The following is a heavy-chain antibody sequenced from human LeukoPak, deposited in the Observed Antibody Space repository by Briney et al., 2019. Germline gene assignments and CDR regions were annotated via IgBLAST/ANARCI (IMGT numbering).Heavy chain of an antibody. Sequence: PSETLSLTCAVYGGSFSGYYWSWIRQPPGKGLEWIGEINHSGSTNYNPSLKSRVTISVDTSKNQFSLKLSSVTAADTAVYYCARAPATGYCSGGSCYSDYWGQGTLVTVSS. CDR1: GGSFSGYY. D-gene: IGHD2-15*01. CDR2: INHSGST. CDR3: ARAPATGYCSGGSCYSDY. J-gene: IGHJ4*02. V-gene: IGHV4-34*01.